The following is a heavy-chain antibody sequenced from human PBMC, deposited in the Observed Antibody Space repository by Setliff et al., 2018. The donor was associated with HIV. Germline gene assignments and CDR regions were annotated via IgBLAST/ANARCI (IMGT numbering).Heavy chain of an antibody. J-gene: IGHJ4*02. CDR2: INYSGSA. V-gene: IGHV4-30-4*08. CDR1: GGSISSGDYF. D-gene: IGHD6-19*01. Sequence: SETMSLTCTVSGGSISSGDYFLSWIRQAPGKGLEWIGCINYSGSAYYNPSLQSRVTISVDTSKNQVSLKLNSMTAADTAVDFCVRGPQWLVQKGRVYYFDYWVQGALVTVS. CDR3: VRGPQWLVQKGRVYYFDY.